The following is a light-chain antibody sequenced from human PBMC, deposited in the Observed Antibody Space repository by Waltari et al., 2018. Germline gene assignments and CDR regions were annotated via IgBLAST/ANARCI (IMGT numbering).Light chain of an antibody. CDR2: GGS. CDR1: QSLLNSNGNTY. CDR3: VQAIAFPYS. J-gene: IGKJ2*03. Sequence: DIVMTQTPLSLPITPGEPASISCRSSQSLLNSNGNTYLHWYLQKPGQSPQLLIYGGSNRASGVPDRFSGSGSGTDFTLKISKVEAEDVGVYYCVQAIAFPYSFGQGTKVEIK. V-gene: IGKV2-40*01.